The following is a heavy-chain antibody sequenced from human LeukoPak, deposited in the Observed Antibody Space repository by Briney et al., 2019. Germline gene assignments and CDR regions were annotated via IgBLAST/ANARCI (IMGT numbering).Heavy chain of an antibody. D-gene: IGHD2-2*01. CDR1: GFTFSSYS. J-gene: IGHJ3*02. CDR2: ISSSSTYI. Sequence: GGSLRLSCAASGFTFSSYSMNWVRQAPGKGLEWVSSISSSSTYIYYADSLKGRITISRDNAKNSLYLQLNSLRAEDTAVYYCARDRGVSYRLQHSDAFDIWGQGTMVTVSS. CDR3: ARDRGVSYRLQHSDAFDI. V-gene: IGHV3-21*01.